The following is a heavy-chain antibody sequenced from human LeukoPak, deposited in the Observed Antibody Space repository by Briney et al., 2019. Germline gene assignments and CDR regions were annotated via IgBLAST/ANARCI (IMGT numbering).Heavy chain of an antibody. V-gene: IGHV3-30*02. CDR2: IRFDGSKK. Sequence: PVGSLRLSCAASGFTFSSYARHWVRQAPGKGLEWLTLIRFDGSKKYYADSVKGRFTISRDNSKNSLFLQMNALRPEDTGVYYCAKDPSYFDFWSGPEDWGQGTLVTVSS. CDR1: GFTFSSYA. D-gene: IGHD3-3*01. J-gene: IGHJ4*02. CDR3: AKDPSYFDFWSGPED.